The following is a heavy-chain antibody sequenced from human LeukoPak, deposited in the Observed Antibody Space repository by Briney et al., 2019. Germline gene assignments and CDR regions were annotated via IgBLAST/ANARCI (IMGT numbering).Heavy chain of an antibody. CDR2: ISGSGGST. Sequence: GGSLRPSCAASGFTFSSYAMSWVRQAPGKGLEWVSAISGSGGSTYYADSVKGRFTISRDNSKNTLYLQMNSLRAEDTAVYYCAKDLQYSYGTYFDYWGQGTLVTVSS. CDR3: AKDLQYSYGTYFDY. J-gene: IGHJ4*02. CDR1: GFTFSSYA. D-gene: IGHD5-18*01. V-gene: IGHV3-23*01.